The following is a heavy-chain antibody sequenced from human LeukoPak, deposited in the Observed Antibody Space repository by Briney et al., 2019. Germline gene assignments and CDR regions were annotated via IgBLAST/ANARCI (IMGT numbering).Heavy chain of an antibody. J-gene: IGHJ4*02. V-gene: IGHV1-69*05. CDR2: IIPIFGTA. D-gene: IGHD2-2*02. Sequence: ASVKASCKASGGTFSSYAISWVRQALGQGLEWMGGIIPIFGTANYAQKFQGRVTITTDESTSTAYMELSSLRSEDTAVYYCARVPPDCSSTSCYSYWGQGTLVTVSS. CDR3: ARVPPDCSSTSCYSY. CDR1: GGTFSSYA.